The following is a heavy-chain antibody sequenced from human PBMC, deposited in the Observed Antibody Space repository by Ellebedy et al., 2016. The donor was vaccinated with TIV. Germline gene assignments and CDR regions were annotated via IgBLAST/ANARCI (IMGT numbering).Heavy chain of an antibody. Sequence: GESLKISXKGSGYSFTSYWIGWVRQMPGKGLEWMGIIYPGDSDTRYSPSFQGQVTISADKSISTAYLQWSSLKASDTALYYCSRQVAVAGWLDPWGQGTRVIVSS. CDR1: GYSFTSYW. CDR3: SRQVAVAGWLDP. V-gene: IGHV5-51*01. CDR2: IYPGDSDT. J-gene: IGHJ5*02. D-gene: IGHD6-19*01.